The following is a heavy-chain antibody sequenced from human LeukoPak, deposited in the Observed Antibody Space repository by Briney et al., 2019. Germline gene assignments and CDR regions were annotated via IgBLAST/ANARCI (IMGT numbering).Heavy chain of an antibody. J-gene: IGHJ4*02. CDR2: VYYSGDT. CDR1: GGSIGSYY. V-gene: IGHV4-59*08. Sequence: PSETLSLTCTVSGGSIGSYYWSWIRQPPGKGLEWIGYVYYSGDTNYNPSLKSRVTMSLDTSKNQVSLRLSSVTAADTAVYYCARHPFATPFDYWGRGNPAHRLL. CDR3: ARHPFATPFDY. D-gene: IGHD2-15*01.